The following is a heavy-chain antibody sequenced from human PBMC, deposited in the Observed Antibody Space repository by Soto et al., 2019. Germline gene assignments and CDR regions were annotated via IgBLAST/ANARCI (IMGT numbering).Heavy chain of an antibody. Sequence: PSETLSLTCAVSGGSFSGYDWSWIRQPPGKGLEWIGEINHSGSTNYNPSLKSRVTISVDTSKNQFSLKLSSVTAADTAVYYCASLTIDYYYYYGMDVWGQGTTVTVSS. CDR3: ASLTIDYYYYYGMDV. CDR1: GGSFSGYD. CDR2: INHSGST. V-gene: IGHV4-34*01. D-gene: IGHD3-10*01. J-gene: IGHJ6*02.